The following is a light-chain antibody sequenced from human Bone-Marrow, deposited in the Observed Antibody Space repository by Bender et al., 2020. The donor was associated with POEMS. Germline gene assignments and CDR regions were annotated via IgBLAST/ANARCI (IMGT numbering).Light chain of an antibody. CDR3: QVWDSDVWV. Sequence: SYVLTQPPSVSVAPGQTARITCGGNDIGRKSVHWYQQKPGQAPVLVLYDDTIRPSGIPERFSGSNSGNTATLTISRAQGEDEADFYCQVWDSDVWVFGGGTKLTV. V-gene: IGLV3-21*02. CDR1: DIGRKS. J-gene: IGLJ3*02. CDR2: DDT.